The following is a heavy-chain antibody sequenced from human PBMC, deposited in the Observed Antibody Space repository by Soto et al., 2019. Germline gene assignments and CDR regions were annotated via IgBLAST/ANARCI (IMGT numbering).Heavy chain of an antibody. Sequence: GXTLVTPTQTLTXTCTVSWFSLSTSGMCVIWIRQPPVKALEWLALIDWDDDKYYITYLKTRLTISKDTSKNKVVLTMTNMDTVDTATYSCARIPDYGVDGGGAFDIWGQGTMGTVSS. V-gene: IGHV2-70*01. D-gene: IGHD4-17*01. CDR1: WFSLSTSGMC. J-gene: IGHJ3*02. CDR3: ARIPDYGVDGGGAFDI. CDR2: IDWDDDK.